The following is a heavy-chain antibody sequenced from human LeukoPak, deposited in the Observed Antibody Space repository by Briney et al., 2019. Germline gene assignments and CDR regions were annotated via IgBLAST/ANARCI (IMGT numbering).Heavy chain of an antibody. V-gene: IGHV1-18*01. J-gene: IGHJ5*02. CDR1: GYTFTSYG. CDR3: ARDGRGYSYGYDEDNWFDP. CDR2: ISAYNGNT. Sequence: GASVKVSCKASGYTFTSYGISWVRQAPGQGLEWMGWISAYNGNTNYAQKLQGRVTMTTDTSTSTAYMELRSLRSDDTAVYYCARDGRGYSYGYDEDNWFDPWGQGTLVTVSS. D-gene: IGHD5-18*01.